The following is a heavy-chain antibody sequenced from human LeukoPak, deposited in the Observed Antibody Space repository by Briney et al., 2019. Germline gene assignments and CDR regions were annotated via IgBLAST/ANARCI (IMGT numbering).Heavy chain of an antibody. CDR3: ARGKSGYDYRFDY. J-gene: IGHJ4*02. CDR1: GLPFSTYS. Sequence: GWSLRLSCAASGLPFSTYSMNWVRQAPGKGLEWVSSISSSSSYIYYADSVKGRFIIPRDNAQNSLFLQMNSLRAEDTAVYYCARGKSGYDYRFDYWGQGTLVTVSS. D-gene: IGHD5-12*01. CDR2: ISSSSSYI. V-gene: IGHV3-21*01.